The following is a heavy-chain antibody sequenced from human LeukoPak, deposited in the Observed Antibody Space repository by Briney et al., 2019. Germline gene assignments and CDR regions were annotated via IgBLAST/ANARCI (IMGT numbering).Heavy chain of an antibody. D-gene: IGHD1-7*01. CDR3: ARESWNYLNWFDP. J-gene: IGHJ5*02. V-gene: IGHV4-39*07. Sequence: SETLSLTCSISDGSINSISNYWGWIRQPPGKGLEWIGSIYYTGSTYYNPSLKSRVTISTDTSKNQFSLKLSSVTAADTAVYYCARESWNYLNWFDPWGQGTLVTVSS. CDR2: IYYTGST. CDR1: DGSINSISNY.